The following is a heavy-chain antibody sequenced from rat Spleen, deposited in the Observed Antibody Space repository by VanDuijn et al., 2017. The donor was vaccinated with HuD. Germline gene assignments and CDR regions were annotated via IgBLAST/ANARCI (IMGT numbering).Heavy chain of an antibody. CDR3: TRGGYYRY. D-gene: IGHD1-1*01. V-gene: IGHV5-31*01. J-gene: IGHJ2*01. CDR1: GFTFNNYW. CDR2: ITNNGGST. Sequence: EVGWGGAGGGLVQPVSSLRLSCVGSGFTFNNYWKTWIREAPGKGLEWVAYITNNGGSTYYPDSVKGRFTISRDTAESTLYRQMSRLRSEDTATYYCTRGGYYRYWGQGVMVTVSS.